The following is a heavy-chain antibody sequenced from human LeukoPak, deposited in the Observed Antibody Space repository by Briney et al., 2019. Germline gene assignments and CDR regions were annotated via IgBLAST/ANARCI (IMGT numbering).Heavy chain of an antibody. D-gene: IGHD5-24*01. CDR1: GYTFKNYD. J-gene: IGHJ4*02. V-gene: IGHV1-8*02. CDR2: MNPNSGNT. CDR3: ARATPGGLHGYSFDY. Sequence: GASVKVSCKASGYTFKNYDINWVRQATGQGLEWIGWMNPNSGNTGFAQKFQDRVSMTRDTSINTAYMELTSLRSGDTAFYYCARATPGGLHGYSFDYWGQGTVVTVYS.